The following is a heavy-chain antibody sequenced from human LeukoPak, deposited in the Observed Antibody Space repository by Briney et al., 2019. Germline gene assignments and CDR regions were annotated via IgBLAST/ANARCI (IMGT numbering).Heavy chain of an antibody. CDR2: IYYSGGT. CDR1: GGSISSDY. J-gene: IGHJ5*02. D-gene: IGHD6-13*01. Sequence: SETLSLTCTVSGGSISSDYWSWIRQPPGKGLEWIGYIYYSGGTNYNPSLKSRVTISVDTSKNQFSLKLSSVTAADTAVYYCARVRQQLVRWFDPWGQGTLVTVSS. V-gene: IGHV4-59*01. CDR3: ARVRQQLVRWFDP.